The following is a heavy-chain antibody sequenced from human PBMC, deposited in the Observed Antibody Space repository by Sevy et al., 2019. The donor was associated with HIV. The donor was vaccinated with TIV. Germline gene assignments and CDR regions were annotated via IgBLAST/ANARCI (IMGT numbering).Heavy chain of an antibody. Sequence: SGPTLVKPTQTLTLTCTLSGFSLNTSGVGVGWIRQPPGKALEWLALIYWDDDKRYSPSLKSRLTVTKDTSKNQVVLTVANMDPVDTATYYCARRRDDTVVMVYGDFYYWGQGALVNVSS. D-gene: IGHD2-8*01. J-gene: IGHJ4*02. CDR1: GFSLNTSGVG. V-gene: IGHV2-5*02. CDR3: ARRRDDTVVMVYGDFYY. CDR2: IYWDDDK.